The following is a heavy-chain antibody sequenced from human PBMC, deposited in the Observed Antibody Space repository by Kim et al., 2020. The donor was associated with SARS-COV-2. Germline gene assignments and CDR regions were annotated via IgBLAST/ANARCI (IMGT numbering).Heavy chain of an antibody. CDR2: ISSSSSYI. CDR3: AREGARIQLWNYYYYGMDV. Sequence: GGSLRLSCAASGFTFSSYSMNWVRQAPGKGLEWVSSISSSSSYIYYADSVKGRFTISRDNAKNSLYLQMNSLRAEDTAVYYCAREGARIQLWNYYYYGMDVWGQGTTVTVSS. CDR1: GFTFSSYS. V-gene: IGHV3-21*01. D-gene: IGHD5-18*01. J-gene: IGHJ6*02.